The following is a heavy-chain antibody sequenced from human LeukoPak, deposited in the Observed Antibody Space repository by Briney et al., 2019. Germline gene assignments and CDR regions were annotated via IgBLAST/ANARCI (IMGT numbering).Heavy chain of an antibody. CDR2: IYHSGST. D-gene: IGHD4-23*01. Sequence: PSETLSLTCTVSGYSISSGYYWGWIRQPPGKGLEWIGSIYHSGSTYYNPSLKSRVTISVDTSKNQFSLKLSSVTAADTAVYYCARASTVVNPYYAYWGQGTLVTVSS. V-gene: IGHV4-38-2*02. CDR1: GYSISSGYY. J-gene: IGHJ4*02. CDR3: ARASTVVNPYYAY.